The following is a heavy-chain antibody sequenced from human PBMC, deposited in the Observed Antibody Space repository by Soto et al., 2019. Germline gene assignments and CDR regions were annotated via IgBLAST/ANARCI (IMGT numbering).Heavy chain of an antibody. CDR1: GGSISSSSYY. Sequence: SETLSLTCTVSGGSISSSSYYWGWIRQPPGKGLEWIGSIYYSGSTYYNPSLKSRVTISVDTSKNQFSLKLSSVTAADTAVYYCARPRVDGVDRESYGMDVWGQGTTVTVSS. CDR3: ARPRVDGVDRESYGMDV. V-gene: IGHV4-39*01. CDR2: IYYSGST. J-gene: IGHJ6*02. D-gene: IGHD2-8*01.